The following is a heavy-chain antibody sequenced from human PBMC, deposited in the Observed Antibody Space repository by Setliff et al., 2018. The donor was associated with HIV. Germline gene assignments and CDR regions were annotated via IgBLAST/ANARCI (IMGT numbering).Heavy chain of an antibody. J-gene: IGHJ4*02. CDR2: IYYSGST. D-gene: IGHD3-22*01. CDR3: ARRRYYDSSGKSYFDY. Sequence: PSETLSLTCTVSGGSISSSSYYWGWIRQPPGKGLEWIGSIYYSGSTYYNPSLKSRVTISVDTSKNQFSLKLSSVTAADTAVYYCARRRYYDSSGKSYFDYWGQGTLVTAPQ. V-gene: IGHV4-39*01. CDR1: GGSISSSSYY.